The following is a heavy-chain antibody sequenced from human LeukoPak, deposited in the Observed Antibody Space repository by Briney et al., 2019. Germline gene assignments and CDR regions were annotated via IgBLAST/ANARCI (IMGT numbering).Heavy chain of an antibody. J-gene: IGHJ4*02. Sequence: GGSLRLSCAASGFIFNTYVMSWVRQAPGKGLEYVSAISSNGGSTYYANSVKGRFTISRDNSKNTLYLQMGSLRAEDMAVYYCARGVLRYFDWLSPPFDYWGQGTLVTVSS. V-gene: IGHV3-64*01. CDR3: ARGVLRYFDWLSPPFDY. D-gene: IGHD3-9*01. CDR1: GFIFNTYV. CDR2: ISSNGGST.